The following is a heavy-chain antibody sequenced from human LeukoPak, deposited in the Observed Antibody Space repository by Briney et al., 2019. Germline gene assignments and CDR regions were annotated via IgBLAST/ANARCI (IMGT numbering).Heavy chain of an antibody. CDR2: INWNGGST. D-gene: IGHD2-8*01. V-gene: IGHV3-20*04. CDR1: GFTFDDYG. Sequence: GGSLRLSCAASGFTFDDYGMSWVRQAPGKGLEWVSGINWNGGSTGYADSVKGRFTISRDNAKNSLYLQMNSLRAEDTALYYCAREDCTNGVCPLDYYMDVWGKGPTVTVSS. CDR3: AREDCTNGVCPLDYYMDV. J-gene: IGHJ6*03.